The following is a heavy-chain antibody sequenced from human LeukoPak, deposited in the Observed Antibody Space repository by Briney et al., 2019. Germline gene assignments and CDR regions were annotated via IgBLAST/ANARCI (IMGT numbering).Heavy chain of an antibody. J-gene: IGHJ4*02. V-gene: IGHV3-9*01. D-gene: IGHD3-16*01. CDR1: GFTFDDYA. CDR3: AKDMWGGLGEGYWGPDY. CDR2: ISWNSGSI. Sequence: PGGSLRLSCAASGFTFDDYAMHWVRQAPGKGLEWVSGISWNSGSIGYADSVKGRFTISRDNAKNSLYLQMNSLRAEDTALYYCAKDMWGGLGEGYWGPDYWGQGTLVTVSS.